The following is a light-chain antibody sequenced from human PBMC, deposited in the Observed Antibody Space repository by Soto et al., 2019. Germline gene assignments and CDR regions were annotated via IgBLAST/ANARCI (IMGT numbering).Light chain of an antibody. J-gene: IGKJ4*01. CDR2: DAS. CDR1: QSVSSY. V-gene: IGKV3-11*01. Sequence: EIVLTQSPATLSLSPGERATLSCRASQSVSSYLAWYQQKPGQAPRLLIYDASNRATGIPARFSGSGFGTDFTHTISSLEPEDFAVYYCQQRSNWPLLTFGGGTKVEIK. CDR3: QQRSNWPLLT.